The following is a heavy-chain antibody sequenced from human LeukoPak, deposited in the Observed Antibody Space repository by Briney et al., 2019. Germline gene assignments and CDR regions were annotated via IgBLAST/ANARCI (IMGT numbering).Heavy chain of an antibody. Sequence: GGSLRLSCATSGFTFSSYWMYWVRQAPGKGLVWVSRINSDGSSTSYADSVKGRFTISRDNAKNTLYVQMNSLRAEDTAVYYCAGPLFSNWYFDLWGRGTLVTVSS. D-gene: IGHD3-10*02. CDR2: INSDGSST. J-gene: IGHJ2*01. CDR1: GFTFSSYW. V-gene: IGHV3-74*01. CDR3: AGPLFSNWYFDL.